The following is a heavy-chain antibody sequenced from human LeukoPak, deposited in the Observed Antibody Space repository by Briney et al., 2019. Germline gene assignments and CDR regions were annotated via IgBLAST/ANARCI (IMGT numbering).Heavy chain of an antibody. D-gene: IGHD5-18*01. V-gene: IGHV3-73*01. CDR3: TRHVKGYSYGFG. CDR2: IRSRANSYAT. CDR1: GFTFSGSA. J-gene: IGHJ4*02. Sequence: GGSLRLSCAASGFTFSGSAMHWVRQASGKGLEWVCRIRSRANSYATAYAASVKGRFTISRDDSKNTAYLQMNSLKTEDTAVYYCTRHVKGYSYGFGWGQGTLVTVSS.